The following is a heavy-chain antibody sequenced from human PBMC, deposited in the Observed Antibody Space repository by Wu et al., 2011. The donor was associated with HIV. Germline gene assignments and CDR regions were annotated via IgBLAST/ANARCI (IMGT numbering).Heavy chain of an antibody. Sequence: QVQLVQFETEVKKPGASVKVSCKASGYTFSDYYIHWVRQAPGQGLEWMGWIMPYSGGTNYAQKFQGRVTMTRDTSISTVYMDLRRLRSDDTAVYYCARAVCETAYCSTGNWVFDYWGQGTLVTVSS. J-gene: IGHJ4*02. CDR2: IMPYSGGT. V-gene: IGHV1-2*02. CDR1: GYTFSDYY. D-gene: IGHD2-2*01. CDR3: ARAVCETAYCSTGNWVFDY.